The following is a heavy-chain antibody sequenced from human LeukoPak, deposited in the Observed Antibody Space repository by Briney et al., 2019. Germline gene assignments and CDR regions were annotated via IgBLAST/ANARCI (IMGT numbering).Heavy chain of an antibody. J-gene: IGHJ4*02. CDR1: GGSISSYY. CDR3: ARLAASVADY. D-gene: IGHD2-21*01. V-gene: IGHV4-59*01. CDR2: IYYSGST. Sequence: PSETLSLTCTVSGGSISSYYWSWIRQPPGKGLEWIGYIYYSGSTNYNPSLKSRVTISVDTSKNQFSLKLSSVTAADTAVYYCARLAASVADYWGQGTLVTVSS.